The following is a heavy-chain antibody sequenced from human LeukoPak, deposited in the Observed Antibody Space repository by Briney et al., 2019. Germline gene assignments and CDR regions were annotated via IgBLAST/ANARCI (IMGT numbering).Heavy chain of an antibody. Sequence: QPGGSLRLSCAASGFTVTTNYMTWVRQAPGKGLEWVSIIYSGGSTYYADSVKGRFTISRDNSKNTLYLQMNSLRAEDTAVYYCARETLIVGASYFDYWGQGTLVTVSS. J-gene: IGHJ4*02. CDR3: ARETLIVGASYFDY. V-gene: IGHV3-66*01. D-gene: IGHD1-26*01. CDR1: GFTVTTNY. CDR2: IYSGGST.